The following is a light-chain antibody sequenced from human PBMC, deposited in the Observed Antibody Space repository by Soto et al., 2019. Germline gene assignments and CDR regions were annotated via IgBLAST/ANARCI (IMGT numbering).Light chain of an antibody. CDR2: DAS. CDR3: QQYNSYVYT. CDR1: QSISSW. J-gene: IGKJ2*01. V-gene: IGKV1-5*01. Sequence: DIQMTQSPSTLSASVGDRVTITCRASQSISSWLAWYQQKPGKAPKLLIYDASSLESGVPSRFSGSGSGTEFTLTISSLQPDDFATYYCQQYNSYVYTFGQGNKLEIK.